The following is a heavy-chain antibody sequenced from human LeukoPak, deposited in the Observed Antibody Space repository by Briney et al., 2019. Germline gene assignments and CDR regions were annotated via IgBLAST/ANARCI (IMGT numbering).Heavy chain of an antibody. CDR2: IWYDGSNK. CDR3: AKEGYTGIVGATGDAFDI. CDR1: GFTFSSYG. D-gene: IGHD1-26*01. Sequence: PGRSLRLSCAAAGFTFSSYGMHWVRQAPGKGLEWVAVIWYDGSNKYYADSVKGRFTISRDNSKNTLYLQMNSLRAEDTAVYYCAKEGYTGIVGATGDAFDIWGQGTMVTVSS. J-gene: IGHJ3*02. V-gene: IGHV3-33*06.